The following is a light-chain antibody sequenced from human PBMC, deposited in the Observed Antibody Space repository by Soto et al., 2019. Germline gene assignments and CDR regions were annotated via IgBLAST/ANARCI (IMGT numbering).Light chain of an antibody. CDR3: QQYNNWPPIT. CDR1: QNVSSN. J-gene: IGKJ5*01. Sequence: EIVMTHSPATLSVSPGEGATLSCRASQNVSSNLAWYQQKPGQAPRLLXYGASTRATGIPARFSGSGSGTEFALTISSLQSEDFAVYYCQQYNNWPPITFGQGTRLEIK. CDR2: GAS. V-gene: IGKV3-15*01.